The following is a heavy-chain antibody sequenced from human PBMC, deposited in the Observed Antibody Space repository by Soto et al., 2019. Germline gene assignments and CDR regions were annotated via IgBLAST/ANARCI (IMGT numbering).Heavy chain of an antibody. CDR3: AKDHPGTRLFDY. J-gene: IGHJ4*02. D-gene: IGHD1-1*01. CDR1: VFTFSSYA. V-gene: IGHV3-23*01. CDR2: ISGSGGST. Sequence: GWSLRLSCAASVFTFSSYAMSWVRQAPGKGLEWVSAISGSGGSTYYADSVKGRFTISRDNSKNTLYLQMNSLRAEDAAVYYCAKDHPGTRLFDYWGQGTLVTVSS.